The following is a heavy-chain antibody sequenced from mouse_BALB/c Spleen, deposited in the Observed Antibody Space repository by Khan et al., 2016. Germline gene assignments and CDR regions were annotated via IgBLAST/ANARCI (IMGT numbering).Heavy chain of an antibody. CDR3: AKEEGNYVMDY. V-gene: IGHV2-5*01. CDR2: VWRGGTT. J-gene: IGHJ4*01. D-gene: IGHD2-1*01. CDR1: GFSLTSYG. Sequence: VQLQESGPGLVQPSQSLSITCTVSGFSLTSYGIHWVRQSPGKGLEWLGVVWRGGTTDYNAAFMSRLSITRDNSKRQVFFKMNSLTIDDTAIYCCAKEEGNYVMDYWGQGSSVTVSS.